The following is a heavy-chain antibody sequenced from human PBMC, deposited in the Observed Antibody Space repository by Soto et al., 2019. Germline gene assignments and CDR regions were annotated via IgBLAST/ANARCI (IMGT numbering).Heavy chain of an antibody. Sequence: ASVKVSCKASGYTFSNFAMHWVRQAPGQRLEWMGWINAGNGNTKYSQKFQGRVTITRDTSASTAYMELSSLRSEDTAVYYCASFGYNWNDGLYYYGMDVWGQGTTVTVSS. CDR3: ASFGYNWNDGLYYYGMDV. D-gene: IGHD1-1*01. V-gene: IGHV1-3*01. J-gene: IGHJ6*02. CDR2: INAGNGNT. CDR1: GYTFSNFA.